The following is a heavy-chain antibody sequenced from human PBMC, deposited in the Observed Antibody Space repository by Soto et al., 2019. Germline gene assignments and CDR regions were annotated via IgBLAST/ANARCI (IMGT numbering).Heavy chain of an antibody. V-gene: IGHV5-10-1*01. D-gene: IGHD3-10*01. CDR2: IDPSDSYT. J-gene: IGHJ6*02. Sequence: PGESLKISCKGSGYSFTSYWISWVRQMPGKGLEWMGRIDPSDSYTNYSPSFQGHVTISADKSISTAYLQWSSLKASDTAMYYCARLGVIAHYYYYGMDVWGQGTTVTVS. CDR1: GYSFTSYW. CDR3: ARLGVIAHYYYYGMDV.